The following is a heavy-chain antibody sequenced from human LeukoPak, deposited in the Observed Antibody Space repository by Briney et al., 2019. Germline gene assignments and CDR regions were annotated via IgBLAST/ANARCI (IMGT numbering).Heavy chain of an antibody. CDR2: IYPDESNI. J-gene: IGHJ4*02. V-gene: IGHV5-51*01. Sequence: GESLKISCMGSGYSFSNYWIGWVRQMPGKGLEWMGIIYPDESNIRYSPSFQGQVTISVDKSISTAYLQWSSLKASDTAMYYCARFLAARSHPVDYWGQGTLVTVSS. CDR3: ARFLAARSHPVDY. CDR1: GYSFSNYW. D-gene: IGHD6-6*01.